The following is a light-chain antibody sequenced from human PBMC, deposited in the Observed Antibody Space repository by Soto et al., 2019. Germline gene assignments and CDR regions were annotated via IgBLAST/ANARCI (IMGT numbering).Light chain of an antibody. CDR3: QQYYSIPPT. V-gene: IGKV4-1*01. J-gene: IGKJ4*01. CDR1: QSLLYSSNNKNY. CDR2: WSS. Sequence: DIVMTQSPDSLAVSLGERATINCKSSQSLLYSSNNKNYLTWYQHKPGQPPKLLIYWSSTRKSGVPDRFSGSGSGTDFTLNISSLQAEDVAVYYCQQYYSIPPTFGGGTKVEIK.